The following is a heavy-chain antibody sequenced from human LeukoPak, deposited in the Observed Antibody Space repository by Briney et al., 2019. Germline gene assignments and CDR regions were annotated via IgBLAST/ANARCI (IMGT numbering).Heavy chain of an antibody. V-gene: IGHV4-59*08. J-gene: IGHJ3*02. Sequence: SETLSLTCTVSGGSISSYYWSWIRQPPGKGLEWIGYIYYSGSTNYNPSLKSRVTISVDTSKNQFSLKLSSVTAADTAVYYCARRYCSGGSCVDAFDIWGQGTMVTVSS. D-gene: IGHD2-15*01. CDR1: GGSISSYY. CDR3: ARRYCSGGSCVDAFDI. CDR2: IYYSGST.